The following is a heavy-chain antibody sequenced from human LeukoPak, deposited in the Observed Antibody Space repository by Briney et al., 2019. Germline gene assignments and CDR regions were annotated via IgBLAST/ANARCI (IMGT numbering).Heavy chain of an antibody. CDR3: AKDIASGSGSYYDVIYYYYGMDV. CDR2: ISWNSGSI. V-gene: IGHV3-9*01. D-gene: IGHD3-10*01. CDR1: GFTFDDYA. Sequence: SLRFSCAASGFTFDDYAMHWVRQAPGKGLEWVSGISWNSGSIGYADSVKGRFTISRDNAKNSLYLQMNSLRAEDTALYYCAKDIASGSGSYYDVIYYYYGMDVWGQGTTVTVSS. J-gene: IGHJ6*02.